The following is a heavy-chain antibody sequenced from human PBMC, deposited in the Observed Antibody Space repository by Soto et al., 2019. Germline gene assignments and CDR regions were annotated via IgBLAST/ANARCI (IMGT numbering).Heavy chain of an antibody. CDR3: ANLSGSYFNY. V-gene: IGHV4-31*03. CDR1: GGSISSGGYY. D-gene: IGHD1-26*01. CDR2: IPYXRRT. J-gene: IGHJ4*02. Sequence: TLSLTCTVSGGSISSGGYYWSWIRQHTGKGLEWIXDIPYXRRTSYHPYLXXRVTIPVXXXKNQFSPKLSSVTAADTAVYYCANLSGSYFNYWGQGTLVTVSS.